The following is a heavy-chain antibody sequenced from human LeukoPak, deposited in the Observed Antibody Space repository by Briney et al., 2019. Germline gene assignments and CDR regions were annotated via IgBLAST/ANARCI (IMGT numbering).Heavy chain of an antibody. CDR2: INHSGGT. V-gene: IGHV4-34*01. J-gene: IGHJ4*02. CDR3: AGGIYGYEVD. D-gene: IGHD5-12*01. Sequence: SETLSLTCAVYGGSFSGYYWSWIRQPPGKGLEWIGEINHSGGTNYNPSLKSRVTISVDTSKNQFSLKLSSVTAADTAVYYCAGGIYGYEVDWGQGTLVTVSS. CDR1: GGSFSGYY.